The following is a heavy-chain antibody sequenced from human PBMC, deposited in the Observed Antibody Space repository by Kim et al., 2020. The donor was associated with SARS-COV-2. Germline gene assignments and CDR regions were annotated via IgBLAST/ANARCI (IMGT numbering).Heavy chain of an antibody. CDR3: ARRPMTVVRGVIAGMDV. V-gene: IGHV3-74*01. CDR2: INSDGSST. Sequence: GGSLRLSCAASGFTLSSYWMHWVRQAPGKGLVWVSRINSDGSSTSYADSVKGRFTISRDNAKNTLYLQMNSLRVEDTAVYYCARRPMTVVRGVIAGMDVWGQGTTVTVSS. CDR1: GFTLSSYW. J-gene: IGHJ6*02. D-gene: IGHD3-10*01.